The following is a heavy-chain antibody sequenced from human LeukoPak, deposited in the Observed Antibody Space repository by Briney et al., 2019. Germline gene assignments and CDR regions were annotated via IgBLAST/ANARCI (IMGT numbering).Heavy chain of an antibody. D-gene: IGHD3-10*01. CDR2: IYYSGST. V-gene: IGHV4-59*01. J-gene: IGHJ4*02. Sequence: SETLSLTCTVSGGSISSYYWSWIRQPAGKGLEWIGYIYYSGSTHYNPSLKSRVTISVDTSKKQFSLKLSSVTAADTAVYYCATMVRGTHMYYFDYWGQGTLVTVSS. CDR3: ATMVRGTHMYYFDY. CDR1: GGSISSYY.